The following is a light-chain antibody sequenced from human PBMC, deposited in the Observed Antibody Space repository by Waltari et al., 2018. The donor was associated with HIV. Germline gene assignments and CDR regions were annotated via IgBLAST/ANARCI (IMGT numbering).Light chain of an antibody. Sequence: SVLTQPPSASGTPVQRVTISCSGSTSNIGRIYVFWYQHLPGTAPKLLIHRNDQRPSGVPDRFSASTSGTSASLAISGLRSEDEADYYCVAWDDSLRGVLFGGGTKVAVL. CDR2: RND. V-gene: IGLV1-47*01. CDR1: TSNIGRIY. CDR3: VAWDDSLRGVL. J-gene: IGLJ2*01.